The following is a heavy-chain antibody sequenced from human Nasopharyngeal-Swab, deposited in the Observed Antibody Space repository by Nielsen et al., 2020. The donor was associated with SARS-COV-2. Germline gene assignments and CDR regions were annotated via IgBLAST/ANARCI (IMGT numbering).Heavy chain of an antibody. CDR3: ASGSGGDSRY. CDR1: GFTFSNYW. D-gene: IGHD4-23*01. CDR2: INQDGTEK. Sequence: SLKLSCAASGFTFSNYWMSWVRQTPGKGLEWVANINQDGTEKYYVDSVKGRFTISRDNAKNSLYLQMSSLRAEDTALYYCASGSGGDSRYWGQGTLVTVSS. V-gene: IGHV3-7*01. J-gene: IGHJ4*02.